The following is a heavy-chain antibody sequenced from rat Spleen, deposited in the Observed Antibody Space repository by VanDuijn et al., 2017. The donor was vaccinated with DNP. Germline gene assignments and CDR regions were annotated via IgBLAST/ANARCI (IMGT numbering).Heavy chain of an antibody. CDR3: ARHGTDSLDY. D-gene: IGHD1-6*01. V-gene: IGHV5-7*01. J-gene: IGHJ2*01. CDR1: GFTFSNCN. Sequence: ELQLVESGGGLVQPGRSLKLSCAASGFTFSNCNMAWVRQAPKKGLEWVATISYDGSSTYYRDSVKGRFTISRDNAKSTLYLQMDSLRSEETATYYCARHGTDSLDYWGQGVMVIVSS. CDR2: ISYDGSST.